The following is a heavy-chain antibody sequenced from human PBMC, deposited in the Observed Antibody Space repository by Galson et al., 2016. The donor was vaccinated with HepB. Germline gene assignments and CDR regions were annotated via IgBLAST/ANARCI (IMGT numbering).Heavy chain of an antibody. D-gene: IGHD2-15*01. V-gene: IGHV4-31*03. Sequence: TLSLTCTVSGGPISSGGYFWSWIRHHPGKGLEWIGYIYYNGSPYYNPSLKSRATISLGTSKNQLSLKLNSVTAADPAVYYCAREGYCSGASCYGYGAFDIWGQGTVVTVSS. J-gene: IGHJ3*02. CDR3: AREGYCSGASCYGYGAFDI. CDR2: IYYNGSP. CDR1: GGPISSGGYF.